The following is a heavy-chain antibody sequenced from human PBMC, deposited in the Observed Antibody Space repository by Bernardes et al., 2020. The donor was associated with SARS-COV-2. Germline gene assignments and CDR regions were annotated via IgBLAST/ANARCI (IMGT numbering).Heavy chain of an antibody. D-gene: IGHD4-17*01. CDR3: ARRRYGDFGVDV. CDR1: DYTFTNYW. CDR2: IYPGDSDT. J-gene: IGHJ6*02. Sequence: GEHVKISCKGSDYTFTNYWIGWVRQMFGKGLEWMGIIYPGDSDTKYSPSFQGRVTISADKSVNTAYLQWNSLKASDTAIYYCARRRYGDFGVDVWGQGTTVTVSS. V-gene: IGHV5-51*01.